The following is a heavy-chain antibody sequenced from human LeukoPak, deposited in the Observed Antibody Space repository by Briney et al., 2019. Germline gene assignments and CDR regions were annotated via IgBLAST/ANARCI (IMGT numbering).Heavy chain of an antibody. J-gene: IGHJ6*02. D-gene: IGHD3-16*02. Sequence: GGSLRLSCAASGFTFSSYGMHWVRQAPGKGLEWVAVISYDGSNKYYADSVKGRFTISRDNSKNTLYLQMNSLRAEDTAVYYCAKSLLSHLALYYYYGMDVWGQGTTVTVSS. CDR3: AKSLLSHLALYYYYGMDV. V-gene: IGHV3-30*18. CDR2: ISYDGSNK. CDR1: GFTFSSYG.